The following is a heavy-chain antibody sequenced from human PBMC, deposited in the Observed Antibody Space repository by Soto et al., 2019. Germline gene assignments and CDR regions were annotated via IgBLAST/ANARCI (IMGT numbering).Heavy chain of an antibody. J-gene: IGHJ6*02. D-gene: IGHD3-3*01. CDR1: GYSFTSYW. CDR2: IYPGDSDT. Sequence: PGESLKISCKGSGYSFTSYWIGWVRQMPGKGLEWMGIIYPGDSDTRYSPSFQGQVTISADKSISTAYLQWSSLKASDTAMYYCATELRQGTRHYYYGMDVWGQGTTVTVSS. V-gene: IGHV5-51*01. CDR3: ATELRQGTRHYYYGMDV.